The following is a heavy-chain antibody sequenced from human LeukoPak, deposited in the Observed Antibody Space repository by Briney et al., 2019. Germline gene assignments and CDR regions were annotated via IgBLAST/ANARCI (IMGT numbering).Heavy chain of an antibody. D-gene: IGHD3-3*01. CDR2: IYTSGST. CDR3: ARDLYYDFWSGYIRPPYYYYYMDV. V-gene: IGHV4-61*02. J-gene: IGHJ6*03. CDR1: GGSISSGSYY. Sequence: SETLSLTCTVSGGSISSGSYYWSWIRQPAGKGLEWIVRIYTSGSTNYNPSLKSRVTISVDTSKNQFSLKLSSVTAADTAVYYCARDLYYDFWSGYIRPPYYYYYMDVWGKGTTVTVSS.